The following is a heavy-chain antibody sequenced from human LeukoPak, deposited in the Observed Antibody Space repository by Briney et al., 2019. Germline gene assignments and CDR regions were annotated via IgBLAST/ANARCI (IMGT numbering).Heavy chain of an antibody. CDR1: GGSFSGYY. CDR2: INHSGSI. CDR3: ARGGISSSWYWFDP. D-gene: IGHD6-13*01. J-gene: IGHJ5*02. Sequence: SETLSLTCAVYGGSFSGYYWSWIRQPPGKGLEWIGEINHSGSINYNPSLKSRVTISVDTSKNQFSLKLSSVTAADTAVYYCARGGISSSWYWFDPWGQGTLVTVSS. V-gene: IGHV4-34*01.